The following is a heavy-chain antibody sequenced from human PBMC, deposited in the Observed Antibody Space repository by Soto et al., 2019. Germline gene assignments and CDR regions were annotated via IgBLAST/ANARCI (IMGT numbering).Heavy chain of an antibody. CDR3: ARARDDYGDGYYFDY. Sequence: SDTLSLTCTVSGGSISSYYWSWIRQPPGKGLEWIGYIYYSGSTNYNPSLKSRVTISVDTSKNQFSLKLSSVTAADTAVYYCARARDDYGDGYYFDYWGQGTLVTVSS. J-gene: IGHJ4*02. CDR1: GGSISSYY. V-gene: IGHV4-59*01. CDR2: IYYSGST. D-gene: IGHD4-17*01.